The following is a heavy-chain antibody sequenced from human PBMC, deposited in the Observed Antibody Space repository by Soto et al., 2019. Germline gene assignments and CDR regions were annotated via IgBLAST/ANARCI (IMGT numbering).Heavy chain of an antibody. V-gene: IGHV3-74*01. Sequence: EVQLVESGGGLVRPGTSLRLSCAASGFTFSGHWMHWVRQAPGKGLVWVSRFKDDGSSASYAESVKGRFTISRDSAKNTLYLQMDSLRVEDTAVYYCVKSDWFDPWGQGTLVTVTS. CDR2: FKDDGSSA. CDR3: VKSDWFDP. CDR1: GFTFSGHW. J-gene: IGHJ5*02.